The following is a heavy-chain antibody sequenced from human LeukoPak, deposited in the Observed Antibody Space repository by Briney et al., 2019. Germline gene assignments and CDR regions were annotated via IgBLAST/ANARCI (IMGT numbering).Heavy chain of an antibody. V-gene: IGHV1-2*06. D-gene: IGHD2-15*01. CDR2: INPNSGGT. CDR3: ARAGSDRHCSGGSCPRFDY. Sequence: PGASVKVSCKASGYTFTGYYMHWVRQAPGQGLEWMGRINPNSGGTNYAQKFQGRVTMTRDTSISTAYMELSRLRSDDTAVYYCARAGSDRHCSGGSCPRFDYWGQGTLVTVSS. J-gene: IGHJ4*02. CDR1: GYTFTGYY.